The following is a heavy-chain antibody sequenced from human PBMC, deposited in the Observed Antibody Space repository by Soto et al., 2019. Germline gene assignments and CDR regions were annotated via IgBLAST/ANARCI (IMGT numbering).Heavy chain of an antibody. J-gene: IGHJ3*02. Sequence: GASVKVSCKASGYTLSDYYMQWVRQAPGQGLEWMGWFNPNSGDTNYAQKFQGRVTMTRDTSIATAYMELSSLKSDDTAVYHCAREGGGIAAAGAGNDAFDIWGQGTMVTVS. CDR3: AREGGGIAAAGAGNDAFDI. D-gene: IGHD6-13*01. V-gene: IGHV1-2*02. CDR2: FNPNSGDT. CDR1: GYTLSDYY.